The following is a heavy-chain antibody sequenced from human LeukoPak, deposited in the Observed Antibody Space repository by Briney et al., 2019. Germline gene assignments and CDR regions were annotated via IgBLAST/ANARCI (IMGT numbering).Heavy chain of an antibody. CDR2: IASSGTTI. D-gene: IGHD6-19*01. CDR1: GFPFSIYE. J-gene: IGHJ4*02. CDR3: ALLAVASDFDY. Sequence: GGSLRLSCAVSGFPFSIYEMNWVRQAPGRGLEWLSKIASSGTTIYYADSVKGRFSISRDNAKSSLYLQMNSLRVEDTAVYYCALLAVASDFDYWGQGALVTVSS. V-gene: IGHV3-48*03.